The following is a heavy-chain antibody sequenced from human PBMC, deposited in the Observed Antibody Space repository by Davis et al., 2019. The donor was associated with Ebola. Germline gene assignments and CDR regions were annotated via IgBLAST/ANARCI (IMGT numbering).Heavy chain of an antibody. CDR3: AKSGLSFGVVKYHYGMDV. J-gene: IGHJ6*04. CDR2: ISGSGGST. D-gene: IGHD3-3*01. CDR1: RFTFSSYA. Sequence: PGGSLRLSCAASRFTFSSYAMTWVRQAPGKGLEWVSAISGSGGSTYYADSVKGRFTISRDNSKKTLYLQMNSLRAEDTAVYYCAKSGLSFGVVKYHYGMDVWGKGTTVTVSS. V-gene: IGHV3-23*01.